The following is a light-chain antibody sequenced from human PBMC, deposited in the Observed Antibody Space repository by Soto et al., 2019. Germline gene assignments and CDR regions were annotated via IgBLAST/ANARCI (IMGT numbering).Light chain of an antibody. CDR3: SSWHGTLNGVV. J-gene: IGLJ2*01. CDR2: GDS. CDR1: SSNIGSNT. Sequence: QSVLTQPPSVSGTPGQRVAIPCSGSSSNIGSNTVNWYQQLPRMAPKLLIYGDSQRPSGVPDRFSGSKSGTSASLAISGLQSEDEADYYCSSWHGTLNGVVFGGGTKLTVL. V-gene: IGLV1-44*01.